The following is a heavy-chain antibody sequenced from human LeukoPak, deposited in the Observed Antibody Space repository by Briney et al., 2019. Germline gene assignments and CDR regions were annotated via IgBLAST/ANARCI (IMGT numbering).Heavy chain of an antibody. Sequence: GGSLRLSCAASGFTFSSYWMHWVRQAPGKGLVWVSRINTDGTTTTYADSVKGRFTISRDNAKNTLYLQMNSLRAEDTAVYYCVRDKTGRDDYWGQGTLVTVSS. CDR1: GFTFSSYW. CDR2: INTDGTTT. CDR3: VRDKTGRDDY. V-gene: IGHV3-74*01. J-gene: IGHJ4*02. D-gene: IGHD7-27*01.